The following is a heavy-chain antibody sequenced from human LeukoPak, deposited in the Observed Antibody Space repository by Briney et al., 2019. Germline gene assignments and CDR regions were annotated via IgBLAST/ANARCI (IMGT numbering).Heavy chain of an antibody. V-gene: IGHV3-9*01. CDR2: ISWNSGSI. CDR1: GFTFDDYA. Sequence: GRSLRLSCAASGFTFDDYAMHWVRQAPGKGLEWVSGISWNSGSIGYADSVKGRFTISRDNAKNSLYLQMNSLRAEDTAVYYCARAFWQWPYYGMDVWGQGTTVTVSS. CDR3: ARAFWQWPYYGMDV. J-gene: IGHJ6*02. D-gene: IGHD6-19*01.